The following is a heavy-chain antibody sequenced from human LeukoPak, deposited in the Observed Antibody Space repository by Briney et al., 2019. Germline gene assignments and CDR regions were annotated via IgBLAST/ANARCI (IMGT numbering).Heavy chain of an antibody. V-gene: IGHV3-11*01. J-gene: IGHJ5*02. Sequence: GGSLRLSCAAAGFTFSDYYMNWVRQAPGKGLEWVSYISSSGTTIYYADSVKGRFTVSRDNAKNSLYLQINSLRAEDTAMYYCAKDVWWSVSWGQGTLVTVSS. D-gene: IGHD2-8*02. CDR3: AKDVWWSVS. CDR2: ISSSGTTI. CDR1: GFTFSDYY.